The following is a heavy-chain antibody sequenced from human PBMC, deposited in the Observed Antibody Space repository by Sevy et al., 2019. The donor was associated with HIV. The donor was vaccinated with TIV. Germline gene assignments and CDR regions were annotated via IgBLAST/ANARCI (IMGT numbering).Heavy chain of an antibody. V-gene: IGHV3-13*01. D-gene: IGHD2-2*01. CDR1: GFTFSSYD. Sequence: GGSLRLSCAASGFTFSSYDMHWVRQATGKGLEWVSTIGTAGDTYYPGSVKGRFTISRENAKNPLYLQMNSLRAGDTAVYYCARGGDIVVVPAVWGYMDVWGKGTTVTVSS. J-gene: IGHJ6*03. CDR3: ARGGDIVVVPAVWGYMDV. CDR2: IGTAGDT.